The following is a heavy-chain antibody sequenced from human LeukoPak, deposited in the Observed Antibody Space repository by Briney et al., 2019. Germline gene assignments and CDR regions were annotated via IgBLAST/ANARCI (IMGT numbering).Heavy chain of an antibody. D-gene: IGHD3-3*02. Sequence: SESLSLTCTVSAGSISSYYRSSVRQPPGKGLEWLGYIYYSGSTNYNTSLKSRVTISVDTSKNQFSLKLSSVTAADKSLHYCPLRQYHFWSGCTSNWYEAQGQVALVTVSS. CDR1: AGSISSYY. V-gene: IGHV4-59*01. CDR3: PLRQYHFWSGCTSNWYEA. J-gene: IGHJ5*02. CDR2: IYYSGST.